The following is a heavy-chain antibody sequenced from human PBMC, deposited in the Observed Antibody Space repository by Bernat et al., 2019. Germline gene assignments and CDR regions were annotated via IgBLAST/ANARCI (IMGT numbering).Heavy chain of an antibody. V-gene: IGHV4-59*01. Sequence: QVQLQESGPGLVKPSETLSLTCTVSGGSISSYYWCWIRQPPGKGLEWIGYTYYSGSTNYNPSLKSRVTISVDTSKNQLSLKLGSVTAADTAVYYWAGGSYSGGWDGLGYWGQGTLVTVSS. CDR3: AGGSYSGGWDGLGY. CDR2: TYYSGST. D-gene: IGHD6-19*01. CDR1: GGSISSYY. J-gene: IGHJ4*02.